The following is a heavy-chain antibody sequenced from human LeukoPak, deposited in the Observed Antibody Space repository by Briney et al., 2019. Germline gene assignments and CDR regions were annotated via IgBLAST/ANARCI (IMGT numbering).Heavy chain of an antibody. CDR1: GGSISGYY. Sequence: SETLSLTCTVSGGSISGYYWSWIRQPPGKGLEWIEYIYYSGSTNYNPSLKSRVTISVDTSKNQFSLKLSSVTAADTAVYYCARHSYGEYYHLDYWGQGTLVTVSS. CDR3: ARHSYGEYYHLDY. CDR2: IYYSGST. V-gene: IGHV4-59*08. J-gene: IGHJ4*02. D-gene: IGHD3-10*01.